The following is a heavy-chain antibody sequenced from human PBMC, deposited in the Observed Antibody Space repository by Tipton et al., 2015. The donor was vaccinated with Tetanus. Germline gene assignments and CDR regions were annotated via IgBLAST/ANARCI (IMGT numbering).Heavy chain of an antibody. CDR2: IDANGGSP. D-gene: IGHD3-3*01. V-gene: IGHV3-23*01. CDR1: GFSFSSYA. J-gene: IGHJ4*02. CDR3: AKATIGTSYDFWSGHYEAPPELANFDY. Sequence: SLRLSCAASGFSFSSYAMTWVRQAPGKGLEWVSSIDANGGSPSYADSVKGRFTVSRDNSKNTLDLQMNSLRVEDTAIYYCAKATIGTSYDFWSGHYEAPPELANFDYWGQGTLVTVSS.